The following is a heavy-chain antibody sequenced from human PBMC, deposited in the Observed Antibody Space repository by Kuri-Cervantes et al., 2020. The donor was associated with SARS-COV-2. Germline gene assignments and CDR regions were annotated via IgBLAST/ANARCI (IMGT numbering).Heavy chain of an antibody. CDR2: MNPNSGNT. V-gene: IGHV1-8*01. CDR1: GYTFTSYD. D-gene: IGHD3-22*01. J-gene: IGHJ3*02. CDR3: ARGLPHYYYDSSGYYLVGAFDI. Sequence: ASVKVSCKASGYTFTSYDINWVRQATGQGLEWMGWMNPNSGNTGYAQKFQGRVTMTRNTSISTAYMELSSLRSEDTAVYYCARGLPHYYYDSSGYYLVGAFDIWGQGTMVTVSS.